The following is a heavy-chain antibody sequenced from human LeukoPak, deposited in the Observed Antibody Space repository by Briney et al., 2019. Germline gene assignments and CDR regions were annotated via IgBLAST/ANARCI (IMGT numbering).Heavy chain of an antibody. CDR3: ARERIFEVRGVKAFDY. CDR1: GFTFSSYA. D-gene: IGHD3-10*01. J-gene: IGHJ4*02. V-gene: IGHV3-23*01. Sequence: GGSLRLSCAASGFTFSSYAMSWVRQAPGKGLEWVSDISGSGISTYYADSVKGRFTISRDNSKNTLYLQMNSLRAEDTAVYYCARERIFEVRGVKAFDYWGQGTLVTVSS. CDR2: ISGSGIST.